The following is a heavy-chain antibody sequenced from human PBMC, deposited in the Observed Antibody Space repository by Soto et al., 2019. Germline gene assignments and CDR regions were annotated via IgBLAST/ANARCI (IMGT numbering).Heavy chain of an antibody. D-gene: IGHD4-4*01. J-gene: IGHJ1*01. V-gene: IGHV1-69*01. CDR3: ASAGEMATITTEYFQH. CDR2: IIPIFGTA. CDR1: GGTFSSYA. Sequence: QVQLVQSGAEVKKPGSSVKVSCKASGGTFSSYAISWVRQAPGQGLEWMEGIIPIFGTANYAQKFQGRVTITADESTSTAYMELSSLRSEDTAVYYCASAGEMATITTEYFQHWGQGTLVTVSS.